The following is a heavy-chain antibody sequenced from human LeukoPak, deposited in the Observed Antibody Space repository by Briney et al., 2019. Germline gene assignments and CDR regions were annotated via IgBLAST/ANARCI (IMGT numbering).Heavy chain of an antibody. J-gene: IGHJ4*02. Sequence: ASVKVSCKASGYTFTDYYMQWVRQAPGQGFEWMGWINPNDGDTNYAQKFQGRVTMTRDTSISTAHMEVSRLRSDDTAVYYCARANFLYCSSSTCLFDYWGQGTLVTVSS. CDR2: INPNDGDT. D-gene: IGHD2-2*01. CDR3: ARANFLYCSSSTCLFDY. V-gene: IGHV1-2*02. CDR1: GYTFTDYY.